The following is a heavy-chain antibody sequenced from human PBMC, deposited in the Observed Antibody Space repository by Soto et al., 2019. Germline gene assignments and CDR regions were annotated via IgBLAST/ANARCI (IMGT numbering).Heavy chain of an antibody. CDR2: ISAYNGNT. CDR1: GYTFTSYG. V-gene: IGHV1-18*01. Sequence: QVQLVQSGAEVKKPGASVKVSCKASGYTFTSYGISWVRQAPGQGLEWLGWISAYNGNTNYAQNLQGRVTVTPDTATTTAYMELRSLRSDDTAVYYCARDRGIVIVGGTIPDYWGQGTLVTVSS. CDR3: ARDRGIVIVGGTIPDY. D-gene: IGHD1-26*01. J-gene: IGHJ4*02.